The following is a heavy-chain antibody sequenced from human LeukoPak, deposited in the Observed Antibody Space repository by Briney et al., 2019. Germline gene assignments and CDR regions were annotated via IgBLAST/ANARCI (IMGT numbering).Heavy chain of an antibody. D-gene: IGHD4-17*01. CDR3: ARSSSGLYYGDYYFDY. CDR2: VYYSGRT. V-gene: IGHV4-59*01. Sequence: PSETLSLTCTVSGGSITTYYWSWIRQPPGKALEWIGYVYYSGRTNYNPSLKSRVTISVDTSKNQFSLKLTTVTAADTAVYYCARSSSGLYYGDYYFDYWGQGTLVTVFS. J-gene: IGHJ4*02. CDR1: GGSITTYY.